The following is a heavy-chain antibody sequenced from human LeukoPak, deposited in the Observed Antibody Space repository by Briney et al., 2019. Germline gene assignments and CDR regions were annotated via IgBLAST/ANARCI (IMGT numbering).Heavy chain of an antibody. J-gene: IGHJ4*02. Sequence: SETLPLTCTVSGGSISSYYWNWIRQPPGKGLDWIGYIYYSGSTNYNPSLKSRVTISVDTSKNQFSLTLSSVTAADTAVYYCARMSSGYPYYFDYWGQGTLVTVSS. D-gene: IGHD3-22*01. V-gene: IGHV4-59*01. CDR1: GGSISSYY. CDR2: IYYSGST. CDR3: ARMSSGYPYYFDY.